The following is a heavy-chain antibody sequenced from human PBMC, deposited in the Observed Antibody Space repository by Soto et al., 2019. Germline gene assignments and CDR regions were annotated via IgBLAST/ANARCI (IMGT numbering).Heavy chain of an antibody. J-gene: IGHJ4*02. CDR1: GYTFTGYN. CDR2: INPNNGGT. V-gene: IGHV1-2*02. D-gene: IGHD2-2*01. Sequence: QVQLVQSGAEVRKPGASVRVSCKASGYTFTGYNMHWVRQAPGQGLEWMGWINPNNGGTDYAQKFQGRVTMTRDTANSTAYMELGRVISDDTAVYYCARLRGPYCSSTSCLYYFDYWGQGNLVTVSS. CDR3: ARLRGPYCSSTSCLYYFDY.